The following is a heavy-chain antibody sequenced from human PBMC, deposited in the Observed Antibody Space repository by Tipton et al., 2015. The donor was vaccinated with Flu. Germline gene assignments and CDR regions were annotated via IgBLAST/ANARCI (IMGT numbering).Heavy chain of an antibody. D-gene: IGHD4-23*01. CDR2: ISGSGSST. CDR3: ARESTVGKIDY. CDR1: GFTFRSYE. J-gene: IGHJ4*02. V-gene: IGHV3-48*03. Sequence: VQLVQSGGALVQPGGSLRLSCAASGFTFRSYEMNWVRQAPGRGLQWVSYISGSGSSTYYADSVKGRFTISRDNAQNLLYLQMNSLRVEDTAVYYCARESTVGKIDYWGQGTLVTVSS.